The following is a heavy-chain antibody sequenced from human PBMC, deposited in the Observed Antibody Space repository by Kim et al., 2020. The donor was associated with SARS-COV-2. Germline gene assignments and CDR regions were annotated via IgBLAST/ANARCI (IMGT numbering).Heavy chain of an antibody. D-gene: IGHD2-2*02. CDR3: AKRRGYCSSTSCYTFGAFDI. Sequence: GGSLRLSCAASGFTFSSYAMSWVRQAPGKGLEWVSAISGSGGSTYYADSVKGRFTISRDNSKNTLYLQMNSLRAEDTAVYYCAKRRGYCSSTSCYTFGAFDIWGQGTMVTVSS. CDR2: ISGSGGST. CDR1: GFTFSSYA. J-gene: IGHJ3*02. V-gene: IGHV3-23*01.